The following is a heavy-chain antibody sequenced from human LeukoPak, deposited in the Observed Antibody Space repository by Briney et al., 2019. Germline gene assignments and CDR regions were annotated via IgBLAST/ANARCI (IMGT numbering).Heavy chain of an antibody. J-gene: IGHJ4*02. CDR2: INHSGST. Sequence: SETLSLTCAVYGGSFSGYYWSWIRQPPGKGLEWIGEINHSGSTNYNPSLKSRVTISVDTSKNQFSLKLSSVTAADTAVYYCARENRGTMVRGVQERWGQGTLVTVSS. V-gene: IGHV4-34*01. D-gene: IGHD3-10*01. CDR3: ARENRGTMVRGVQER. CDR1: GGSFSGYY.